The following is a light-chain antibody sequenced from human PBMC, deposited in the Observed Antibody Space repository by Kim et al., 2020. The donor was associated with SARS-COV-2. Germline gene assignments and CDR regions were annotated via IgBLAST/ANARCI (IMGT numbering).Light chain of an antibody. V-gene: IGKV3-15*01. Sequence: VSPGERATFSCRASQSINSNLAWYQQKPGQAPRLLISLASTRATGIPARFSGSGSGTEFTLTISSLQSEDFAVYYCQQYNTWPPTFGQGTKVDIK. CDR3: QQYNTWPPT. J-gene: IGKJ1*01. CDR1: QSINSN. CDR2: LAS.